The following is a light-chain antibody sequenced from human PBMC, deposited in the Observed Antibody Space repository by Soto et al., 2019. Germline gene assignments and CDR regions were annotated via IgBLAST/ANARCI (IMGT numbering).Light chain of an antibody. J-gene: IGKJ2*01. Sequence: EIVMTQSPATLSVSPGARATLSCRASQSVSSNLAWYQQKPGQAPRLLIYGASTRATGIPARFSGSGSGTEFTLTISSLQSEDFAVYSCQQYNNWPRTFGQGTKLEIK. CDR1: QSVSSN. CDR3: QQYNNWPRT. V-gene: IGKV3-15*01. CDR2: GAS.